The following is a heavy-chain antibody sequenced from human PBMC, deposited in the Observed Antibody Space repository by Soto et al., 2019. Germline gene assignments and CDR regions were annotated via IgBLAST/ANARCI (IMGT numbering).Heavy chain of an antibody. Sequence: EVQLVESGGGLVQPGRSLRLSCAASGFTFDDYAMHWVRQAPGKGLEWVSGISWNSDIIGYADSVKGRFTISRDNAKNSLYLQMNSLRAEDTALYYCAKDIARSRYLRELDYWGQGSLVTVSS. V-gene: IGHV3-9*01. D-gene: IGHD3-16*02. J-gene: IGHJ4*02. CDR1: GFTFDDYA. CDR3: AKDIARSRYLRELDY. CDR2: ISWNSDII.